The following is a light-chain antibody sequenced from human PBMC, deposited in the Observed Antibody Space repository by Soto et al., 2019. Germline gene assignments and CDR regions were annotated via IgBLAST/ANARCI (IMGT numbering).Light chain of an antibody. CDR3: QQYGISPLT. J-gene: IGKJ4*01. Sequence: EIVLTQSPCTLSLSPGERATLSCRASQSVSSNYLAWYQQKPGQAPRLLIYGASSWDSGIPDRFSGSGSGTDFTLTISSLEPEDFAVYHCQQYGISPLTFGGGTKVEIK. V-gene: IGKV3-20*01. CDR2: GAS. CDR1: QSVSSNY.